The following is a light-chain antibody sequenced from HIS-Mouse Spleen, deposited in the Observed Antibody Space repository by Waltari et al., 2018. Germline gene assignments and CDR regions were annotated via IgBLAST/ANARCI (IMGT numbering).Light chain of an antibody. Sequence: QSALTQPASVSGSPGQSITIPCTGTSSDVGSYHLVSWYQQHPGKAPNLMIYEGSKRPSGVSNRFSGSKSGNTASLTISGLQAEDEADYYCCSYAGSVVFGGGTKLTVL. V-gene: IGLV2-23*01. J-gene: IGLJ2*01. CDR3: CSYAGSVV. CDR2: EGS. CDR1: SSDVGSYHL.